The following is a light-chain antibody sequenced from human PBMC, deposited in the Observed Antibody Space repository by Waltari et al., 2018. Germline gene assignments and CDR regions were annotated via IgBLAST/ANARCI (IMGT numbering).Light chain of an antibody. CDR2: AAS. Sequence: DIQLTQSPSFLSASVVDRVTITCRASQGISSYLAWYQQKPGKAPKLLIYAASTLQSGVPSRFSGSGSGTEFTLTISSLQSEDFATYYCLHLNNFPLSFGGGTKVELK. V-gene: IGKV1-9*01. J-gene: IGKJ4*01. CDR3: LHLNNFPLS. CDR1: QGISSY.